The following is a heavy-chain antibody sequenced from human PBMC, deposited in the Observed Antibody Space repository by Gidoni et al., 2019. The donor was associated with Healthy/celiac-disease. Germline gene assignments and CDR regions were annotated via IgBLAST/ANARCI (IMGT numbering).Heavy chain of an antibody. J-gene: IGHJ4*02. D-gene: IGHD1-26*01. V-gene: IGHV3-23*01. CDR1: GFTCSSYA. CDR2: ISGSGGST. Sequence: EVQLLESGGGLVQPGGSLRLSVAASGFTCSSYAMSWVRQAQGKGLEWGSAISGSGGSTYYADSVKGRFTISRDNSKNTLYLQMNSLRAEDTAVYYCAKSNRDSGSPHDYWGQGTLVTVSS. CDR3: AKSNRDSGSPHDY.